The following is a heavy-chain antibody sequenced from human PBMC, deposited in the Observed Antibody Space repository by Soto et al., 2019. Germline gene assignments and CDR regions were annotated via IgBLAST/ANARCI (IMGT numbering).Heavy chain of an antibody. CDR2: IIPIFGTA. CDR3: ARVLPGHYYDSSGYYGY. CDR1: GGTFSSYA. Sequence: SVKVSCKASGGTFSSYAISWVRQAPGQGLEWMGGIIPIFGTANYAQKFQGRVTITADESTSTAYMELSSLGSEDTAVYYCARVLPGHYYDSSGYYGYWGQGTLVTVSS. D-gene: IGHD3-22*01. J-gene: IGHJ4*02. V-gene: IGHV1-69*13.